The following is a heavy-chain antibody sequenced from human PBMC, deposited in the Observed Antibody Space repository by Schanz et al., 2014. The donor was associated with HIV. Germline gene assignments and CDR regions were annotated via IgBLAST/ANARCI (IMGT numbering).Heavy chain of an antibody. V-gene: IGHV3-74*02. Sequence: VHLVESGGGVVQPGRSLRLSCAASGFTFSSYWMHWVRQAPGKGLVWVSRIKSDGSSTSYADSVKGRFTISRDNAKNTLYLQMNSLRAEDTAVYYCASLETGATYYYYYYMDVWGQGTTVTVSS. CDR2: IKSDGSST. CDR3: ASLETGATYYYYYYMDV. J-gene: IGHJ6*02. D-gene: IGHD7-27*01. CDR1: GFTFSSYW.